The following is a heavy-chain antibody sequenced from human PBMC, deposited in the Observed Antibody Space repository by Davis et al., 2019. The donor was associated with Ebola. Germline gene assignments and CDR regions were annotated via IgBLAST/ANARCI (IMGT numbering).Heavy chain of an antibody. CDR1: GGSISSSSYY. CDR3: ARTAVESTSCFHY. D-gene: IGHD2-2*01. V-gene: IGHV4-39*01. J-gene: IGHJ4*02. Sequence: SETLSLTCTVSGGSISSSSYYWGWIRQPPGKGLEWIGSIYYSGSTYYNPSLKSRVTISVDTSKNQFSLKLSSVTAADTAVYYCARTAVESTSCFHYWGQGTLVTVSS. CDR2: IYYSGST.